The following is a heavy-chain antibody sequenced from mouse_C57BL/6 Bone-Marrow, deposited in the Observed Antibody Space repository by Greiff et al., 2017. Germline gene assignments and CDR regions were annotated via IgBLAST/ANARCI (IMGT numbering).Heavy chain of an antibody. D-gene: IGHD6-2*01. J-gene: IGHJ2*01. Sequence: VQLQESGAELVRPGASVKLSCTASGFNIKDDYMHWVKQRPEQGLEWIGWIDPKNGDTEYASKFQGKATITADTSSNTAYLQLSSLTSEDTAVYYCTTGSLYFDYWGQGTTLTVSS. CDR1: GFNIKDDY. V-gene: IGHV14-4*01. CDR2: IDPKNGDT. CDR3: TTGSLYFDY.